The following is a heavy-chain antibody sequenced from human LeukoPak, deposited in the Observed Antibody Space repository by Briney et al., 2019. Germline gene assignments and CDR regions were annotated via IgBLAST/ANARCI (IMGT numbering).Heavy chain of an antibody. J-gene: IGHJ4*02. D-gene: IGHD2-21*02. Sequence: GGSLRLSCAGSGFTFSSYGMSWVRQAPGKGLEWVSAISGSGGSTYYADSVKGRFTISRDNSKNTLYLQMNSLRAEDTAVYYCAKDDFPPYYFDYWGQGTLVTVSS. CDR1: GFTFSSYG. V-gene: IGHV3-23*01. CDR3: AKDDFPPYYFDY. CDR2: ISGSGGST.